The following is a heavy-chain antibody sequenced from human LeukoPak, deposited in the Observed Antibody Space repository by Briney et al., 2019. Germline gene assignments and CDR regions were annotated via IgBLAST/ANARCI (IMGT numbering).Heavy chain of an antibody. CDR3: ARAPYCGGDCYYYYGMDV. D-gene: IGHD2-21*02. J-gene: IGHJ6*02. CDR2: ISSSGSTI. CDR1: GFTFSSYE. Sequence: GGSLRLSCAASGFTFSSYEMNWVRQAPGKGLEWVSCISSSGSTIYYADSVKGRFTISRDNAKNSLYLQMNSLRAEDTAVYYCARAPYCGGDCYYYYGMDVWGQGTTVTVSS. V-gene: IGHV3-48*03.